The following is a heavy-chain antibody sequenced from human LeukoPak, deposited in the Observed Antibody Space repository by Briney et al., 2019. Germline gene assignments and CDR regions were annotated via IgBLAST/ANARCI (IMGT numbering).Heavy chain of an antibody. CDR2: INPNSGGT. D-gene: IGHD3-9*01. CDR3: ARDLSDYDILTGYRIHWFDP. CDR1: GYTFTGYY. J-gene: IGHJ5*02. Sequence: ASVKVSCKASGYTFTGYYMHWVRQAPGQGLEWMGWINPNSGGTNYAQKFQGRVTMTRDTSISTAYTELSSLRSDDTAVYYCARDLSDYDILTGYRIHWFDPWGQGTLVTVSS. V-gene: IGHV1-2*02.